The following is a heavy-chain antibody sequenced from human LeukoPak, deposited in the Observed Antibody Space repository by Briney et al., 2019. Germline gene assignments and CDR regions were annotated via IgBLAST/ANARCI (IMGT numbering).Heavy chain of an antibody. CDR1: GFTFDDYA. CDR2: ISWNSGSI. D-gene: IGHD2-15*01. Sequence: PGGSLRLSCAASGFTFDDYAMHWVRQAPGKGLEWVSGISWNSGSIGYADSVKGRFTISRDNAKNSLYLQMNSLRAEDTAVYYCARGGSDAAGMDVWGQGTTVTVSS. J-gene: IGHJ6*02. CDR3: ARGGSDAAGMDV. V-gene: IGHV3-9*01.